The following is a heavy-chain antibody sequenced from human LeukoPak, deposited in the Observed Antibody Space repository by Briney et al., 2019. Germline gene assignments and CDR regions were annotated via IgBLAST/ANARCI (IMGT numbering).Heavy chain of an antibody. CDR3: AKEAHIVVVPAALDI. CDR1: GFTFSGYG. CDR2: IRYDGSNK. Sequence: GGSLRLSCAASGFTFSGYGMHWVRQAPGKGLEWVAFIRYDGSNKYYADSVKGRFTISRDNSKNTLYLQMNSLRAEDTAVYYCAKEAHIVVVPAALDIWGQGTMVTVSS. V-gene: IGHV3-30*02. J-gene: IGHJ3*02. D-gene: IGHD2-2*01.